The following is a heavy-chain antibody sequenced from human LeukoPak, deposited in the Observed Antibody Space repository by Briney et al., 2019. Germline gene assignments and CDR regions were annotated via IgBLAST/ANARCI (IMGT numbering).Heavy chain of an antibody. CDR1: GYSFTSYG. CDR3: ARDAADTVRGGDY. D-gene: IGHD5-18*01. J-gene: IGHJ4*02. Sequence: ASVKVSCKASGYSFTSYGISWVPQAPGQGLEWMGWISANSGNTNYAQKLQGRVTMTTDTSTSTAYMELRSLRSDDTAVYYCARDAADTVRGGDYWGQGSLVTVSS. CDR2: ISANSGNT. V-gene: IGHV1-18*01.